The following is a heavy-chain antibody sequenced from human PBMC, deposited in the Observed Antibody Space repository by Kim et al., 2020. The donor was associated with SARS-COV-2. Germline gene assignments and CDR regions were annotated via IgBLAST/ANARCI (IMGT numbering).Heavy chain of an antibody. CDR1: GYTFTSYA. CDR3: ASGPADYFIAAAGGFPDY. CDR2: INAGNGNT. D-gene: IGHD6-13*01. V-gene: IGHV1-3*01. J-gene: IGHJ4*02. Sequence: ASVKVSCKASGYTFTSYAMHWVRQAPGQRLEWMGWINAGNGNTKYSQKFQGRVTITRDTSASTAYMELSSLRSEDTAVYYCASGPADYFIAAAGGFPDYWGQGTLVTVSS.